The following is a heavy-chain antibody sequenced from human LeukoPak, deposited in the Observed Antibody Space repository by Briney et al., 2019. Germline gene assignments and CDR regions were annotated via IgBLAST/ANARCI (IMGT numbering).Heavy chain of an antibody. Sequence: ASVKVSCKASGYTFTSYAMNWVRQAPGQGLEWMGWINTNTGNPTYAQGFTGRFVFSLDTSVSTAYLQISSLKAEDTAVYYCASTQRHYDILTGPTAFDIWGQGTMVTVSS. V-gene: IGHV7-4-1*02. CDR1: GYTFTSYA. CDR2: INTNTGNP. CDR3: ASTQRHYDILTGPTAFDI. D-gene: IGHD3-9*01. J-gene: IGHJ3*02.